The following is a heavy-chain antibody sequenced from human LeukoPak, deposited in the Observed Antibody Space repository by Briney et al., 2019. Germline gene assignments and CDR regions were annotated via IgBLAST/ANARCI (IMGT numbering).Heavy chain of an antibody. J-gene: IGHJ5*02. D-gene: IGHD3-22*01. V-gene: IGHV4-34*01. CDR3: ASGNYYDSSGSQSDWFDP. CDR2: INHSGST. CDR1: GGSFSGYY. Sequence: PSETLSLTCAVYGGSFSGYYWSWIRQPPGKGLEWIGEINHSGSTNYNPSLKSRVTISVDTSKNQFSLKLSSVTAADTAVYYCASGNYYDSSGSQSDWFDPWGQGTLVTVSS.